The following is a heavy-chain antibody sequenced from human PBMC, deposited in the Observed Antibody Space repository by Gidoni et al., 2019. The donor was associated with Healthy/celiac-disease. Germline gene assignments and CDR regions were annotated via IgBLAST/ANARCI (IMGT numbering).Heavy chain of an antibody. CDR2: ISSSSSYT. V-gene: IGHV3-11*06. J-gene: IGHJ5*02. CDR1: GCTFSDYY. CDR3: ARGGLVATIWGYSSGWTGWFDP. D-gene: IGHD6-19*01. Sequence: QVQLVESGGGLVKPGGALRLACAASGCTFSDYYMSWIRQDPGKGLEWVSYISSSSSYTTYADSVKGRFTISRDNAKNSLYLQMNSLRAEDTAVYYCARGGLVATIWGYSSGWTGWFDPWGQGTLVTVSS.